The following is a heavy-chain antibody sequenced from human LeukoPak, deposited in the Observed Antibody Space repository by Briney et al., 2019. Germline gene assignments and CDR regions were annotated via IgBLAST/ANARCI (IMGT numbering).Heavy chain of an antibody. CDR2: ISVSGGST. J-gene: IGHJ4*02. Sequence: GGSLRLSCAASGFTFNIYAMSWVRQAPGKGLEWVSGISVSGGSTYYADSVKGRFTISRDNSKNTLYLQMNSLRAEDTAVYYCARGVRENRSWYTVHFDYWGQGTLVTVSS. CDR3: ARGVRENRSWYTVHFDY. V-gene: IGHV3-23*01. CDR1: GFTFNIYA. D-gene: IGHD2-2*02.